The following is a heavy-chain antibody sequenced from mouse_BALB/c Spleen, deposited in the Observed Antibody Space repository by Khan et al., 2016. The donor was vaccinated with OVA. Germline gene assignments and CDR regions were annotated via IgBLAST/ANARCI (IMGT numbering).Heavy chain of an antibody. J-gene: IGHJ3*01. Sequence: EVELVESGGDLVKPGGSLKLSCAASGFTFSSYSMSWVRQTPDKRLEWVASISSDGDYTYYPDSVMGRFTISKDNAKNTLYLQMSSLKPEDTAMYYCASHLTGSFAYWGQGTLVTVSA. CDR1: GFTFSSYS. CDR3: ASHLTGSFAY. CDR2: ISSDGDYT. D-gene: IGHD4-1*01. V-gene: IGHV5-6*01.